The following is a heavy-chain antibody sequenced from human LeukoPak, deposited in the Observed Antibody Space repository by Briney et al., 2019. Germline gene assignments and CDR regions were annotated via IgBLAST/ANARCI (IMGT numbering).Heavy chain of an antibody. V-gene: IGHV4-34*01. CDR1: GGSFSGYY. CDR2: INHSGST. Sequence: SETLSLTCAVYGGSFSGYYWSWIRQPPGKGLEWIGEINHSGSTNYNPSLKSRVTISVDTSKNQFSLKLSSVTAADTAVYYCARHFLSSSSWWAYDAFDIWGQGTMVTVSS. CDR3: ARHFLSSSSWWAYDAFDI. J-gene: IGHJ3*02. D-gene: IGHD6-13*01.